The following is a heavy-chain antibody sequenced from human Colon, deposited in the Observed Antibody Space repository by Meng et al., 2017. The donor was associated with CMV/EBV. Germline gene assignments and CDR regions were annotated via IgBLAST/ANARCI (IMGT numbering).Heavy chain of an antibody. Sequence: GESLKISCAASGFTFSNAWMSWVRQAPGKGLEWVGRIKSKSDGGTTDHAAPVKGRFTISRDDSTNTLFLHMNSLKTEDTAVYYCARYCSSTTCYRPGWGQGTLVTVSS. CDR2: IKSKSDGGTT. CDR1: GFTFSNAW. V-gene: IGHV3-15*01. D-gene: IGHD2-2*02. CDR3: ARYCSSTTCYRPG. J-gene: IGHJ4*02.